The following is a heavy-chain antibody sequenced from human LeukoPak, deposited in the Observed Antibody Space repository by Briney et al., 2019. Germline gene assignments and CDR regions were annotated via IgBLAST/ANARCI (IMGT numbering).Heavy chain of an antibody. D-gene: IGHD1-26*01. V-gene: IGHV3-23*01. Sequence: GGSLRLSCAASGFTFSRSAMNWVRQAPGKGLEWVSSFSASGGTTYYADSVKGRFTISRDNSKNTLSVQMNSLRAEDTAVYYCAKANYSGSYYFDSWGQGTLVTVSS. CDR1: GFTFSRSA. CDR3: AKANYSGSYYFDS. J-gene: IGHJ4*02. CDR2: FSASGGTT.